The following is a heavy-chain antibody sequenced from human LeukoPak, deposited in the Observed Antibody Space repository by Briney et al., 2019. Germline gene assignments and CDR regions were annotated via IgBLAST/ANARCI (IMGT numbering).Heavy chain of an antibody. J-gene: IGHJ4*02. CDR3: ARDRGLLWFGELYY. V-gene: IGHV3-30-3*01. Sequence: PGGSLRLSCAASGFTFSNYAMHWVRQGPVKGLESMAVVSHDGIQTYYADSVKGRFTISRDNSKNTLYLQMNSLRAEDTAVYYCARDRGLLWFGELYYWGQGTLVTVSS. CDR1: GFTFSNYA. CDR2: VSHDGIQT. D-gene: IGHD3-10*01.